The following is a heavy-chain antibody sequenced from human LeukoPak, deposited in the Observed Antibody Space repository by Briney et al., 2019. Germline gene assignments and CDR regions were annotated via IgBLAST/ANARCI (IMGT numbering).Heavy chain of an antibody. J-gene: IGHJ6*03. CDR2: IKQDGSEA. V-gene: IGHV3-7*01. Sequence: GGSLRLSCTASGFTFGDYAMSWFRQAPGKGLEWVANIKQDGSEAYYVDSVKGRFTVSRDNAKNSLYLQLNSLGAEDTAVYYCATRYCTIPACRASSYHCMDNWGKGTTVTVSS. CDR1: GFTFGDYA. D-gene: IGHD2-8*01. CDR3: ATRYCTIPACRASSYHCMDN.